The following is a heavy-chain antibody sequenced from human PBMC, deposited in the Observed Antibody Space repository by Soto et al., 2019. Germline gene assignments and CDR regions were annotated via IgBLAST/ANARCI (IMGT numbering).Heavy chain of an antibody. V-gene: IGHV2-5*02. CDR2: IYWDDDK. D-gene: IGHD6-19*01. Sequence: QITLKKSGPPLVKPTQPLTLTCTFSGFSLSTSGVSVGWIGQHRGKALEWLALIYWDDDKRYSPSLKSRVTISKDTSKNQVILTMSNMDPVDTATYYCAHGSGATDAFDIWGQGTMVTVSS. CDR1: GFSLSTSGVS. J-gene: IGHJ3*02. CDR3: AHGSGATDAFDI.